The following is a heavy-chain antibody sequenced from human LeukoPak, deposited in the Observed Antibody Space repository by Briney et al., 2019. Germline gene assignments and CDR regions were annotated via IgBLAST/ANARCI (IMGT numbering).Heavy chain of an antibody. CDR2: ITDNGDNT. D-gene: IGHD1-14*01. V-gene: IGHV3-23*01. Sequence: HPGGSLRLSCAASGFTFSTYAMSWVRRAPWKGLEWVSAITDNGDNTYYADSVKGRFTISRDNSKSTLYLQMNSLGAEDTAVYYCAKPRVPGQSYFDYWGQGTLVTVSS. CDR3: AKPRVPGQSYFDY. CDR1: GFTFSTYA. J-gene: IGHJ4*02.